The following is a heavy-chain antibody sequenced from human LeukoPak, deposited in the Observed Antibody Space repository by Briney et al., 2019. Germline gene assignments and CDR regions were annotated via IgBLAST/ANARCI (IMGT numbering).Heavy chain of an antibody. CDR2: ISHDEGT. Sequence: PSQTLSLTCTVSGGSISSGSYYWSWIRQPPGKGLEWIAEISHDEGTNYNPSLSLKSRVTISLDTSKNQLSLKLTSVTAADTAVYYCARGPDSRKAGYWGPGTLVTVSS. J-gene: IGHJ4*02. CDR3: ARGPDSRKAGY. D-gene: IGHD1-14*01. CDR1: GGSISSGSYY. V-gene: IGHV4-39*07.